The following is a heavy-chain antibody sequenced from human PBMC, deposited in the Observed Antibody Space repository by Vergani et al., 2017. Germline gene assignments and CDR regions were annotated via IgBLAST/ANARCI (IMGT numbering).Heavy chain of an antibody. V-gene: IGHV3-23*04. D-gene: IGHD4-23*01. CDR2: ISGSGGST. Sequence: EVQLVESGGGLVKPGGSLRLSCAASGFTFSNAWMSWVRQAPGKGLEWVSAISGSGGSTYYADSVKGRFTISRDNSKNTLYLQMNSLRAEDTAVYYCARDSRREYGGGNSPYYYYGMDVWGQGTTVTVSS. J-gene: IGHJ6*02. CDR3: ARDSRREYGGGNSPYYYYGMDV. CDR1: GFTFSNAW.